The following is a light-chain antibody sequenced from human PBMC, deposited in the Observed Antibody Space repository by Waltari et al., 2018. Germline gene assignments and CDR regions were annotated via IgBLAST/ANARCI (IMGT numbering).Light chain of an antibody. CDR2: GAS. CDR1: QSVSSNF. CDR3: QQYGRSPLT. V-gene: IGKV3-20*01. Sequence: EIVLTQSPGTLSLSPGDRATLPCGASQSVSSNFLAWYHQKPGPAPRLIIHGASSRATGIPDKFSGSESGTDFTLTINRLEPEDFAVYYCQQYGRSPLTYGGGTKVEIK. J-gene: IGKJ4*01.